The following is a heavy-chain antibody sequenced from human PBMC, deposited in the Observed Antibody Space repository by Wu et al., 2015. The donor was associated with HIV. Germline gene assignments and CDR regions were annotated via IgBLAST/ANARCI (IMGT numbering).Heavy chain of an antibody. CDR1: GYNFNGYY. CDR2: INPNSGGS. CDR3: ARGGPEVVILHQFDY. J-gene: IGHJ4*02. V-gene: IGHV1-2*02. Sequence: QVQLIQSGAEVKEPGTSVMVSCKTSGYNFNGYYIHWVRQAPGQGLEWMGWINPNSGGSRYAQNFQGRVTMTRDTSINTAYMELSRLKSDDTAVYYCARGGPEVVILHQFDYWGQGTLVTVSS. D-gene: IGHD4-23*01.